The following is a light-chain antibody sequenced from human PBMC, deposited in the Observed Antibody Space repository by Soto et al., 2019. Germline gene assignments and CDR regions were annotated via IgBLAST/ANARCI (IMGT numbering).Light chain of an antibody. J-gene: IGLJ1*01. CDR3: SSYTSSSTYV. CDR1: SSEVGGYNR. CDR2: EVS. Sequence: QSVLTQPPSVSGSPGQSVTISCTGTSSEVGGYNRVSWYRQPPGTAPKLMIYEVSSRPSGVPDRFSGSKSGNTASLTIPGLQAEDEADYYCSSYTSSSTYVFGTGTKVTVL. V-gene: IGLV2-18*02.